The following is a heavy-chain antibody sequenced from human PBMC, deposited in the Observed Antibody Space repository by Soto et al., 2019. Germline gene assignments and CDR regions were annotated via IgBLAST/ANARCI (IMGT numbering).Heavy chain of an antibody. CDR1: EFNFSSYG. J-gene: IGHJ4*02. V-gene: IGHV3-30*18. CDR3: AKDFRRIDIVVVPAAMADY. CDR2: ISYDGSNK. D-gene: IGHD2-2*01. Sequence: PGGPKRHPWTASEFNFSSYGMHWVRKDPGKGLGWVAVISYDGSNKYYADSVKGRFTISRDNSKDALYLQMNSLRAEDTAVYCCAKDFRRIDIVVVPAAMADYWGQGTLVTVPS.